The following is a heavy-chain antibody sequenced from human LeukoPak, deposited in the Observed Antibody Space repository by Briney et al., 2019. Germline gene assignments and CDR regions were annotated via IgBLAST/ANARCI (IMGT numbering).Heavy chain of an antibody. Sequence: ASVNVSCMASGYTFTSYYMHWVRQPPGQGLEWMGIINPSGGSTSYAQKFQGRVTMTRDTSTSTVYMELSSLRSEDTAVYYCARDPLVPAALDYDFDYWGQGPLVTVSS. D-gene: IGHD2-2*01. J-gene: IGHJ4*02. CDR3: ARDPLVPAALDYDFDY. CDR2: INPSGGST. V-gene: IGHV1-46*01. CDR1: GYTFTSYY.